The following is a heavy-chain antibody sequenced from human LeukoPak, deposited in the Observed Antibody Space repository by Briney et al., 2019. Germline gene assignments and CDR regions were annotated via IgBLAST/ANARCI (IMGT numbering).Heavy chain of an antibody. V-gene: IGHV4-34*01. Sequence: PETLSLTCAVYGGSFSGYYWSWLRQPPGKGLEWIGEINHSGSTNYNPSLKSRVTISVDTSKNQFSLKLSSVTAADTAVYYCARKPSYGDYGGFEYWGQGTLDTVHS. D-gene: IGHD4-17*01. CDR2: INHSGST. CDR3: ARKPSYGDYGGFEY. J-gene: IGHJ4*02. CDR1: GGSFSGYY.